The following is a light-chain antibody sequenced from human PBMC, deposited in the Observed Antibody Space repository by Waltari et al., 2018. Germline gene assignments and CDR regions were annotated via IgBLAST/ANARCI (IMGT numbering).Light chain of an antibody. CDR2: DDN. CDR1: EIGDKR. J-gene: IGLJ2*01. CDR3: QVWDSDGDHVV. Sequence: SYVLTQPPSVSVAPGQTARITCGGSEIGDKRVNWYQHKHGQAPLLVVYDDNDRPSGVPGLISGSNSGYTATLSITRVEAGDEADYYCQVWDSDGDHVVVGGGTKLIVL. V-gene: IGLV3-21*02.